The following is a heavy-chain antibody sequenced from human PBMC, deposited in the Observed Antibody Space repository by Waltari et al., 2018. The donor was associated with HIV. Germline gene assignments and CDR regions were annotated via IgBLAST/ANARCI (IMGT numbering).Heavy chain of an antibody. Sequence: QVQLQESGPGLVKPSETLSLTCTVSGGSISSYYCSWIRQPPGKGLEWIGYIYYSGSTNYNPSLKSRVTISVDTSKNQFSLKLSSVTAADTAVYYCARGMVYGPDVVHGFDYWGQGTLVTVSS. V-gene: IGHV4-59*01. CDR2: IYYSGST. CDR1: GGSISSYY. J-gene: IGHJ4*02. D-gene: IGHD2-8*01. CDR3: ARGMVYGPDVVHGFDY.